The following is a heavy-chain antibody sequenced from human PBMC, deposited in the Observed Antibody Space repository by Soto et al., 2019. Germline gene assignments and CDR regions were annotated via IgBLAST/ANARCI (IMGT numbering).Heavy chain of an antibody. CDR3: TRAGLRYFDWSNWFDP. J-gene: IGHJ5*02. Sequence: KTGGSLRLSCTASGFTFGDYAMSWFRQAPGKGLEWVGFIRSKAYGGTTEYAASVKGRFTISRDDSKSIAYLQMNSLKTEDTAVYYCTRAGLRYFDWSNWFDPWGQGTLVTVSS. CDR1: GFTFGDYA. D-gene: IGHD3-9*01. V-gene: IGHV3-49*05. CDR2: IRSKAYGGTT.